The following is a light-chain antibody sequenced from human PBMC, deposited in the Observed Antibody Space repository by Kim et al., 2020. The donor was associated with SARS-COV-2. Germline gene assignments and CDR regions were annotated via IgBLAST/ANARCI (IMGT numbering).Light chain of an antibody. CDR3: QVRDSISDHWV. CDR2: YDS. J-gene: IGLJ3*02. CDR1: DIGSKS. V-gene: IGLV3-21*04. Sequence: SYELTQPPSVSVAPGKTASIACGGDDIGSKSVHWYQQRPGQAPVLVISYDSDRSSGIPERFSGSNSGNTATLTISGVEAGDEADYYCQVRDSISDHWVFGGGTKVTVL.